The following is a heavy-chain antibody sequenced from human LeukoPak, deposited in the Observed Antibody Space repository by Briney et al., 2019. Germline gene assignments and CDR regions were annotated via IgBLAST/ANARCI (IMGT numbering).Heavy chain of an antibody. CDR3: ARDSPSRGDFWFDP. Sequence: PSETLSLTCAVYGGSFSGYYWSWIRQPPGKGLEWIGEINHSGSTNYNPSLKSRVTISVDTSKNQFSLKLSSVTAADTAVYYCARDSPSRGDFWFDPWGQGTLVTVSS. CDR1: GGSFSGYY. V-gene: IGHV4-34*01. J-gene: IGHJ5*02. D-gene: IGHD3-16*01. CDR2: INHSGST.